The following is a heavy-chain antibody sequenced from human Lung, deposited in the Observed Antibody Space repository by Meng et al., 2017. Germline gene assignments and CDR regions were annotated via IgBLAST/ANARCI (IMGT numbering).Heavy chain of an antibody. CDR3: ARDEDISAAGKLFGDY. CDR2: INPKSGDT. CDR1: GYNFPDYY. D-gene: IGHD6-25*01. V-gene: IGHV1-2*06. Sequence: VALWQLGAEVKKPGALVKVSCKPSGYNFPDYYIPWVRRAPGQGLEWMGRINPKSGDTHYAQKFQARVTMTGDTSISTAYMELSGLRSDDTAMYYCARDEDISAAGKLFGDYWGQGTLVTVSS. J-gene: IGHJ4*02.